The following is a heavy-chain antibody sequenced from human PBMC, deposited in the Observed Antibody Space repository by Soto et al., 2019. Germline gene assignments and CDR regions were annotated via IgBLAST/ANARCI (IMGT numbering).Heavy chain of an antibody. CDR1: GGSMTDYY. CDR2: XXXXXTX. CDR3: ARRSDYFDP. J-gene: IGHJ5*02. Sequence: PSETLSLTCLVSGGSMTDYYCSWIRQAPGKGXXWIXFXXXXXTXXXNPSLKSRVTLSIDTSKNEFSLTLTSVTAADTAVYYCARRSDYFDPWGQGTLVTVSS. V-gene: IGHV4-59*01. D-gene: IGHD4-17*01.